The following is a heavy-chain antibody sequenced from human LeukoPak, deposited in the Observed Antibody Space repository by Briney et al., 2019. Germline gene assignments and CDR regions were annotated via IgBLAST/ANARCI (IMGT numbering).Heavy chain of an antibody. D-gene: IGHD3-22*01. CDR3: AKDDYYDTSGYRD. J-gene: IGHJ4*02. V-gene: IGHV3-30*18. CDR2: ISYDVGKK. Sequence: GGSLRLSCAASGFTFSNYGMHWVRQAPGKGLEWVAVISYDVGKKYYADSVKGRFTISRDNSKNTLYLQMNSLRAEDTAVCYCAKDDYYDTSGYRDWGQGTLVTVSS. CDR1: GFTFSNYG.